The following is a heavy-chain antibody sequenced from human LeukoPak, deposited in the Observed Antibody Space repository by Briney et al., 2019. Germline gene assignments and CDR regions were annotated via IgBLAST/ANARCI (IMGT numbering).Heavy chain of an antibody. D-gene: IGHD3-3*01. CDR3: ARDGVNSVNAFDI. CDR2: IDSSGCT. Sequence: SETLSLTCTVSGGSIRTYYWNWIRQPAGKGLAWIGRIDSSGCTNYNPSLKSRVTVSIDTSKNQFFLKVSSVTAADTAVFYCARDGVNSVNAFDIWGQGTMVTVSS. CDR1: GGSIRTYY. J-gene: IGHJ3*02. V-gene: IGHV4-4*07.